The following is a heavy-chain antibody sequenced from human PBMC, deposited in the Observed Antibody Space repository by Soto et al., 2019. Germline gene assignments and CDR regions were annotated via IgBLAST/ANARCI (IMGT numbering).Heavy chain of an antibody. V-gene: IGHV3-23*01. CDR1: GFALRNYA. Sequence: EVQLLESGGGLVQPGGSLRLSCAASGFALRNYAISWVRQAPRKGLEWVSSISGSGGSTYYADSVKGRFTISRDTSKNTLYLQMNSLRAEDTAVYFCGKELSSPWFPLDSWGQGTLVTVSS. J-gene: IGHJ4*02. D-gene: IGHD6-13*01. CDR2: ISGSGGST. CDR3: GKELSSPWFPLDS.